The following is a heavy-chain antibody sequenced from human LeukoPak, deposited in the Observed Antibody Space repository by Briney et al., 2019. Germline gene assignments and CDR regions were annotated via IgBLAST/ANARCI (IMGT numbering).Heavy chain of an antibody. D-gene: IGHD3-10*02. CDR3: AKDSPVTLCWFDP. Sequence: AGGSLRLSCAASGFTFSSYAMHWVRQAPGKGLEWVAVIMFDGANKYYADSVKGRFTISRDTSKNTLYLQMNSLRAEDTAVYYCAKDSPVTLCWFDPWGQGTLVTVSS. CDR1: GFTFSSYA. V-gene: IGHV3-33*06. CDR2: IMFDGANK. J-gene: IGHJ5*02.